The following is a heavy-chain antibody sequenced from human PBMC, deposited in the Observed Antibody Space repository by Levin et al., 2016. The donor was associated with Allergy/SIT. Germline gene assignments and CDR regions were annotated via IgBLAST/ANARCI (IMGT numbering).Heavy chain of an antibody. D-gene: IGHD2-2*01. CDR3: ARVPAYLGWFDP. Sequence: SETLSLTCTVSGGSIRSSGHYWAWIRRPPGKGLDWIGSIYYSGSTYYNASLKSRVTMSVDTSKNQFSLKLSSVTAADTAVYYCARVPAYLGWFDPWGQGTLVTVSS. CDR2: IYYSGST. V-gene: IGHV4-39*01. CDR1: GGSIRSSGHY. J-gene: IGHJ5*02.